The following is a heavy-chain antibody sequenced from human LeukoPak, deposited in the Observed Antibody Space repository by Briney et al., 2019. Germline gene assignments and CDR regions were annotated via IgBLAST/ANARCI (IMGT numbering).Heavy chain of an antibody. J-gene: IGHJ4*02. CDR2: IYTSGST. CDR1: GGSISSYC. Sequence: SETLSLTCTVSGGSISSYCWSWIRQPAGKGLEWIGRIYTSGSTNYNPSLKSRVTISVDKSKNQFSLKLSSVTAADTAVYYCARGGYYYDSSGYPFDYWGQGTLVTVSS. V-gene: IGHV4-4*07. D-gene: IGHD3-22*01. CDR3: ARGGYYYDSSGYPFDY.